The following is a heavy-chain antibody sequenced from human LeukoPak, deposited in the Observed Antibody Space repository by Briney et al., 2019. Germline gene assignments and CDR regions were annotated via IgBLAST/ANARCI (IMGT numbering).Heavy chain of an antibody. CDR3: ARDRKSGEWDLVP. CDR1: GFTVSNNY. D-gene: IGHD1-26*01. V-gene: IGHV3-48*01. J-gene: IGHJ4*02. CDR2: ITSSSSAI. Sequence: GGSLRLSCAASGFTVSNNYMSWVRQAPGKGLEWVSHITSSSSAIYYADSVKGRFSISRDNAKNSLYLQMNSLRAEDTAVYYCARDRKSGEWDLVPWGQGTLVTVSS.